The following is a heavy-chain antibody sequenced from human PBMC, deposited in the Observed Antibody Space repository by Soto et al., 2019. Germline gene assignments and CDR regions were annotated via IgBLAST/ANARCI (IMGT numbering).Heavy chain of an antibody. V-gene: IGHV4-4*02. Sequence: QVQLQESGPGLVKPSGTLSLTCAVSSGSIDTTNWWSWVRQPPGKGLEWIGEIFHSGNTYYNPSLASRVPISVDTSKHQFSLNLRSVTAADTAVYYCARRTWGMDVWGQGTTVTVSS. CDR1: SGSIDTTNW. J-gene: IGHJ6*02. CDR2: IFHSGNT. D-gene: IGHD2-8*01. CDR3: ARRTWGMDV.